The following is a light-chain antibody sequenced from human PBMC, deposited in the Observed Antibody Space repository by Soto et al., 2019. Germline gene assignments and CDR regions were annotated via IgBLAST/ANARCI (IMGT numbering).Light chain of an antibody. V-gene: IGKV1-33*01. J-gene: IGKJ2*01. CDR2: DAS. Sequence: DIQMTQSPSSLSASVGDRVTITCQASQDISNYLNWYQQKPGKAPKLLIYDASNLETGVPSRFSGSGSGTDFTFTISSLQPEDIGTDYCLLYDNLPLYTFGQGTKLEIK. CDR3: LLYDNLPLYT. CDR1: QDISNY.